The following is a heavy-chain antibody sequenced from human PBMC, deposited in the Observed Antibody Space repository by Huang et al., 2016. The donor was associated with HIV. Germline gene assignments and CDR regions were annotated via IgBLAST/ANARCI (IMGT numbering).Heavy chain of an antibody. V-gene: IGHV3-7*01. CDR2: IRQDGSEK. CDR3: ATKADAMDV. Sequence: LVESGGGLVRPGGSLRLSCAGSTVTFSAYWMTWVRQCPGQGLEWVASIRQDGSEKHYVDSVEGRFNISRDNGKKLLFLEMRSLGVDDTAVYFCATKADAMDVWGQGTTVIVSS. D-gene: IGHD2-8*01. J-gene: IGHJ6*02. CDR1: TVTFSAYW.